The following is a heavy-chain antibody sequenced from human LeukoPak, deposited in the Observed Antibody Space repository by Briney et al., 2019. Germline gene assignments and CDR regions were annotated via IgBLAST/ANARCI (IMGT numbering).Heavy chain of an antibody. CDR1: GGTFSSYA. D-gene: IGHD6-13*01. J-gene: IGHJ4*02. CDR3: ARDVQQLAPFDY. V-gene: IGHV1-69*13. Sequence: ASVKVSCKASGGTFSSYAISWVRQAPGRGLEWMGGIIPIFGTANYAQKFQGRVTITADESTSTAYMELSSLRSEDTAVYYCARDVQQLAPFDYWGQGTLVTVSS. CDR2: IIPIFGTA.